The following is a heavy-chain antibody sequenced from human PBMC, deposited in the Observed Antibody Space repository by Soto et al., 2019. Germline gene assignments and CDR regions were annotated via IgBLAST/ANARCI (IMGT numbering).Heavy chain of an antibody. J-gene: IGHJ4*02. CDR2: INRNGGSL. CDR1: GFTFDDYG. CDR3: ARLGGTGYYAGSVY. Sequence: GGSLRLSYATSGFTFDDYGMNWLRQAPGKGLEWVSGINRNGGSLGYADSVKGRFTISTDNVKNSLYLQMNRLRAEDTALYYCARLGGTGYYAGSVYWGQGT. V-gene: IGHV3-20*03. D-gene: IGHD3-9*01.